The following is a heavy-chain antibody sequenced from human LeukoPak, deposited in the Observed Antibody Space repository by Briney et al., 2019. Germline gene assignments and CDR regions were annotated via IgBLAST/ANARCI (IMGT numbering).Heavy chain of an antibody. D-gene: IGHD3-10*01. CDR1: GFTFSSYW. V-gene: IGHV3-74*03. Sequence: GGSLRLSCAASGFTFSSYWVHWIRQAPGQGLVWVSRIYGDGSSTAYADSVKGRFTISRDNSKSTLYLQMNSLRAEDTAVYYCARVAAGGSRAFDIWGQGTMVTVSS. J-gene: IGHJ3*02. CDR3: ARVAAGGSRAFDI. CDR2: IYGDGSST.